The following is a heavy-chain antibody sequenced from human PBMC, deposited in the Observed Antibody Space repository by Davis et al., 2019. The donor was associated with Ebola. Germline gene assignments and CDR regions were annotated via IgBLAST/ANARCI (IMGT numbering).Heavy chain of an antibody. CDR1: GFTFSSYS. J-gene: IGHJ4*02. D-gene: IGHD6-19*01. CDR2: ISSSSSYI. CDR3: ARDYSSGWYAGILDY. V-gene: IGHV3-21*01. Sequence: GESLKISCAASGFTFSSYSMNWVRQAPGKGLEWVSSISSSSSYIYYADSVKGRFTISRDNAKNSLYLQMNSLRAEDTAVYYCARDYSSGWYAGILDYWGQGTLVTVSS.